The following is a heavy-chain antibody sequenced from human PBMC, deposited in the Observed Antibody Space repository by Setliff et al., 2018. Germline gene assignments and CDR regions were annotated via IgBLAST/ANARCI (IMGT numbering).Heavy chain of an antibody. J-gene: IGHJ4*02. V-gene: IGHV3-23*01. CDR1: GFTFSSYA. Sequence: PGGSLRLSCAASGFTFSSYAMSWVRQAPGKGLEWVSAISGSGGSTYYADSVKGRFTISRDNAKNSLYLQMNSLRVDDTAVYYCARIGDYVPKDWGQGTLVTVSS. D-gene: IGHD4-17*01. CDR3: ARIGDYVPKD. CDR2: ISGSGGST.